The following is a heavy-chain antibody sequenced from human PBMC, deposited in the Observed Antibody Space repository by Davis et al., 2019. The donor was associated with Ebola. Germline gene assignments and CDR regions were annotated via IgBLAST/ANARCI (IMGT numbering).Heavy chain of an antibody. V-gene: IGHV1-2*04. J-gene: IGHJ3*02. CDR2: INPNSGGT. CDR3: ARGPDSSGIDAFDI. CDR1: GYTFTGYY. D-gene: IGHD3-22*01. Sequence: ASVKVSCKASGYTFTGYYMHWVRQAPGQGLEWMGWINPNSGGTNYAQKFQGWVTMTRDTSISTAYMELSRLRSDDTAVYYCARGPDSSGIDAFDIWGQGTMVTVSS.